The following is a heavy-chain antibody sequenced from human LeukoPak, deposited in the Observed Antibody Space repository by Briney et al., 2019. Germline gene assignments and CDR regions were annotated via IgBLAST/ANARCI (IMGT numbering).Heavy chain of an antibody. D-gene: IGHD2/OR15-2a*01. Sequence: SETLTLTCTVSGDSISGSPYYWAWIRQTPGKGLDWIASIYYSGSTHYTPSLRSRVTISVDTSTNQFSLRVRSVTAADTAVYYCARNSSRSKNGRFGHWGQGTLVTVSS. CDR2: IYYSGST. CDR3: ARNSSRSKNGRFGH. J-gene: IGHJ4*02. V-gene: IGHV4-39*01. CDR1: GDSISGSPYY.